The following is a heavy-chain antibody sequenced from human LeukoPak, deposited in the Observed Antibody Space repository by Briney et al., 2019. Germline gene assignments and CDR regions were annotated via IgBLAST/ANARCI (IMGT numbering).Heavy chain of an antibody. V-gene: IGHV3-66*01. Sequence: GGSLILSCAASGFTVSSNYMGWVRQAPGKGLEWVSVIYSGGSTYYADSVKGRFTISRDNSKNTLYLQMNSLRVEDTAVYYCARVGSETTSWYFDLWGRGTLVTGSS. J-gene: IGHJ2*01. CDR3: ARVGSETTSWYFDL. CDR1: GFTVSSNY. D-gene: IGHD4-17*01. CDR2: IYSGGST.